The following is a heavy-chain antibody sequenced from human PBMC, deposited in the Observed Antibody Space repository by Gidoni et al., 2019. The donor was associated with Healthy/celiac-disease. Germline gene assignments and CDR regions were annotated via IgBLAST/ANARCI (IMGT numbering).Heavy chain of an antibody. Sequence: EVQLVESGAGLVQPGVSLRLSSSAPGFPFSSYSMNWVRQAPGKGLEWVSYMSSSSSTIYYADSVKGRFTISRDNAKNSLYLQMNSLRDEDTAVYYCARDCGGSCYYYYYGMDVWGQGTTVTVSS. CDR1: GFPFSSYS. CDR3: ARDCGGSCYYYYYGMDV. D-gene: IGHD2-15*01. V-gene: IGHV3-48*02. J-gene: IGHJ6*02. CDR2: MSSSSSTI.